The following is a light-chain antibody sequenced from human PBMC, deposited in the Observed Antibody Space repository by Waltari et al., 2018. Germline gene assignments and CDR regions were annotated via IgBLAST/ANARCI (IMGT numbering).Light chain of an antibody. CDR2: WAS. Sequence: DIVMTQSPDSLAVSLGERAPINCKSSHSVLYSSTNKNYLVWYQQKPGQPPKLLIYWASTRESGVPDRFSGSGSGTDFTLTISSLQAEDVAVYYCQQYYSTPRTFGQGTKVEIK. J-gene: IGKJ1*01. CDR3: QQYYSTPRT. V-gene: IGKV4-1*01. CDR1: HSVLYSSTNKNY.